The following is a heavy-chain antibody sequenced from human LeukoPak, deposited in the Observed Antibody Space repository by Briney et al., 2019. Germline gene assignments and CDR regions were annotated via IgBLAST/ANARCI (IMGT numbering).Heavy chain of an antibody. CDR3: ARPYSYGAYGMDV. V-gene: IGHV4-31*03. J-gene: IGHJ6*02. Sequence: SQTLSLTCTVSGGSISSGGYYWDWIRQPPGKGLEWIGTIYYTGTTYSNPSLESRVTISKGTSKNQISLKLSSVTAADTAVYYRARPYSYGAYGMDVWGQGTTVTVSS. CDR1: GGSISSGGYY. CDR2: IYYTGTT. D-gene: IGHD5-18*01.